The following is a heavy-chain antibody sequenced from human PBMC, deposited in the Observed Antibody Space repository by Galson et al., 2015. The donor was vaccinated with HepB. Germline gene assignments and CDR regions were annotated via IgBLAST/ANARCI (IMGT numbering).Heavy chain of an antibody. CDR2: ISAYNGNT. CDR3: ARNTAGFNYYDSSGYPDAFDI. D-gene: IGHD3-22*01. V-gene: IGHV1-18*01. Sequence: SVKVSCKASGYTFTSYGISWVRQAPGQGLEWMGWISAYNGNTNYAQKLQGRVTMTTDTSTSTAYMELRSLRSDDTAVYYCARNTAGFNYYDSSGYPDAFDIWGQGTMVTVSS. J-gene: IGHJ3*02. CDR1: GYTFTSYG.